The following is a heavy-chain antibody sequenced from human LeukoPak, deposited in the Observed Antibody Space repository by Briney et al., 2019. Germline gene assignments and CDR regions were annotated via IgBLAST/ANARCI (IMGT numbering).Heavy chain of an antibody. J-gene: IGHJ6*02. CDR1: GFTFSSYS. CDR3: ARDPTTGTTYYYFYGMDV. CDR2: ISSSSSSI. D-gene: IGHD1-1*01. Sequence: PGGSLRLSCAASGFTFSSYSMNWVRQAPGKGLEWVSSISSSSSSIYYADSVKGRFTISRDNAKNSLYLQMNSLRAEDTAVYYCARDPTTGTTYYYFYGMDVWGQGTTVTVSS. V-gene: IGHV3-21*01.